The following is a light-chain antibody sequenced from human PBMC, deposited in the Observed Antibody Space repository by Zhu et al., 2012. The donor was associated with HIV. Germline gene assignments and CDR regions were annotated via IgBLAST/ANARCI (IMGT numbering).Light chain of an antibody. J-gene: IGKJ1*01. CDR3: QQYHTSPMT. CDR1: QSIGSRF. Sequence: EIVLTQSPGTLSLSPGERATLCCRASQSIGSRFLAWYQQKPGQALRLLIYGPFNRATGVPDRFTGSGSGTDFTLTINRLEPEDFAVYYCQQYHTSPMTFGQGTKVEMK. CDR2: GPF. V-gene: IGKV3-20*01.